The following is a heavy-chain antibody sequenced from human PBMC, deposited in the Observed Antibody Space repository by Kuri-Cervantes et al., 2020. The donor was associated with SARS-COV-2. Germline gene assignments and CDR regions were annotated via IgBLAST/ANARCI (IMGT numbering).Heavy chain of an antibody. CDR3: ARVDPPLIDSSGLTGIDY. D-gene: IGHD6-19*01. CDR2: ISSSGSTI. V-gene: IGHV3-48*03. CDR1: GFTFSSYE. J-gene: IGHJ4*02. Sequence: GESLKIPCAASGFTFSSYEMNWVRQAPGKGLEWVSYISSSGSTIYYADSVKGRFTISRDNAKNSLYLQMNSLRAEDTAVYYCARVDPPLIDSSGLTGIDYWGQGTLVTVSS.